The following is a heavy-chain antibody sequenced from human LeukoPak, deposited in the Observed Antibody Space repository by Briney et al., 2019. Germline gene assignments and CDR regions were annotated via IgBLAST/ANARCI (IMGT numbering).Heavy chain of an antibody. D-gene: IGHD2-2*01. J-gene: IGHJ6*03. CDR3: ARRRSIYNYYYYYYMDV. Sequence: SETLSLTCAVYGGSFSGYYWSWIRQPPGKGLEWIGEINHSGSTNYNPSHKSRVTISVDTSKNQFSLKLSSVTAADTAVYYCARRRSIYNYYYYYYMDVWGKGTTVTVSS. CDR2: INHSGST. CDR1: GGSFSGYY. V-gene: IGHV4-34*01.